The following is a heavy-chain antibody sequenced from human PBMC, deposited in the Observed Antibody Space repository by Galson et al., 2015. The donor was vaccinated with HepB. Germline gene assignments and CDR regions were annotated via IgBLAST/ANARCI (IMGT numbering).Heavy chain of an antibody. Sequence: SVKVSCKASGGTFSNYAISWVRQAPGQGLEWMGRIIPILDSTNYAQNFQGRVTITADKSTNTAYMELSSLRSEDTAVYYCARVLGRREWPFDYWGQGTLVTVSS. D-gene: IGHD3-3*01. CDR2: IIPILDST. J-gene: IGHJ4*02. CDR3: ARVLGRREWPFDY. V-gene: IGHV1-69*04. CDR1: GGTFSNYA.